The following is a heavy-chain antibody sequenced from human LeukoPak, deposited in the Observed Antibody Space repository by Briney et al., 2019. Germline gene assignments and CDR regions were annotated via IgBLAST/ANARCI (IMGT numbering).Heavy chain of an antibody. J-gene: IGHJ4*02. CDR3: ARVRGWIAAQEGYCFDY. D-gene: IGHD6-6*01. CDR1: GFTFSSYE. CDR2: ISSSGTTI. V-gene: IGHV3-48*03. Sequence: PGGSLRLSCAASGFTFSSYEMNWVRQAPGKGLEWVSYISSSGTTIYYADSVNGRFTISRDNAKNSLYLQMNSLRAEDTAVYYCARVRGWIAAQEGYCFDYWGQGTLVTVSS.